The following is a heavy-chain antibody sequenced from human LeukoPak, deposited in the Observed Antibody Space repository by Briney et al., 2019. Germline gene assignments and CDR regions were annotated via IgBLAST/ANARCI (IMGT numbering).Heavy chain of an antibody. Sequence: PGGSLRLSCAASGFTFSSYAMSWVRQAPGRGLECVAAISASGGGTYYADSVKGRFTISRDNSKDTLSLQMSGLRAEDTAVYFCVKDRSLSGFYYSRIDYWGQGALVTVSS. CDR1: GFTFSSYA. D-gene: IGHD1-26*01. J-gene: IGHJ4*02. V-gene: IGHV3-23*01. CDR2: ISASGGGT. CDR3: VKDRSLSGFYYSRIDY.